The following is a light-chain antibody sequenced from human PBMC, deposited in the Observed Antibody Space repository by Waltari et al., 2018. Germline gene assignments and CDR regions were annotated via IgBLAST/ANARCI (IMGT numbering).Light chain of an antibody. Sequence: EIVLTQSPATLSLSPGERATLSCRASQSLSSYLAWYQQKPGQAPRLLIYHASNRATGIPARFSGSGSETDFTLTISSLEPEDFAVYYCQQRSNWPRWTFGQGTKVEIK. CDR2: HAS. J-gene: IGKJ1*01. CDR1: QSLSSY. V-gene: IGKV3-11*01. CDR3: QQRSNWPRWT.